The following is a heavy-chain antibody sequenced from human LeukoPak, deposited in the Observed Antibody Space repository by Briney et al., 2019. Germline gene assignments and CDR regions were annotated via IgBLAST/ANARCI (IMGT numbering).Heavy chain of an antibody. D-gene: IGHD6-19*01. Sequence: ASVTVSCKASGYTFTSYGISWVRQAPGQGLEWMGWISAYNGNTNYAQKLQGRVTMTTDPSTSTAHMELRSLRSDDTAVYYCASGGFSRGWYGSYFDYWGQGTLVTVSS. CDR2: ISAYNGNT. J-gene: IGHJ4*02. CDR1: GYTFTSYG. CDR3: ASGGFSRGWYGSYFDY. V-gene: IGHV1-18*01.